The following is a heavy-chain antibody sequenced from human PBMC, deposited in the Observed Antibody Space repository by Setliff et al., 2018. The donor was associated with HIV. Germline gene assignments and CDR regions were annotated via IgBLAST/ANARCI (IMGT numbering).Heavy chain of an antibody. J-gene: IGHJ5*02. CDR3: ASRVYYYDSNNFLREEGFDP. D-gene: IGHD3-22*01. CDR2: IYHSGST. CDR1: GGSFSGYY. V-gene: IGHV4-34*01. Sequence: SETLSLTCAVYGGSFSGYYWSWIRQPPGKGLEWIGSIYHSGSTYYNPSLKSRVTISVDTSKNQFSLKLSSVTAADTAAYYCASRVYYYDSNNFLREEGFDPWGQGTLVTVSS.